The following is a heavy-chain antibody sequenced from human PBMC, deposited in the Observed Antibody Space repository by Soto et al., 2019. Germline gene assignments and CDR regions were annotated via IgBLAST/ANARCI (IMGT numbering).Heavy chain of an antibody. Sequence: PGGSLRLSCAASGFIFKMYWMHWVRQSPGKGLVWISRIYNDGTYSDYADSVRGRFTISRDNVNDTLYLQMNNLRAEDSGLYYCTRGPRPISTGTGAYWGQGTQVPSPQ. V-gene: IGHV3-74*01. CDR1: GFIFKMYW. CDR2: IYNDGTYS. CDR3: TRGPRPISTGTGAY. J-gene: IGHJ4*02. D-gene: IGHD3-10*01.